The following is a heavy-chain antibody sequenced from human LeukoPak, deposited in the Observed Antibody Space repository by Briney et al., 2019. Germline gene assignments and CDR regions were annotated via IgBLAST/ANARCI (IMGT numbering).Heavy chain of an antibody. CDR1: GFTFSSYW. V-gene: IGHV3-7*01. CDR3: ARDRGECTNGVCYYHDFDY. D-gene: IGHD2-8*01. CDR2: IKQDGSEK. J-gene: IGHJ4*02. Sequence: GGSLRLSCAASGFTFSSYWMTWVRQAPGKGLEWVANIKQDGSEKYYVDSVKGRFTISSDNAKNSLSLHMNSLRAEDTAVYYCARDRGECTNGVCYYHDFDYWGQGTLVTVSS.